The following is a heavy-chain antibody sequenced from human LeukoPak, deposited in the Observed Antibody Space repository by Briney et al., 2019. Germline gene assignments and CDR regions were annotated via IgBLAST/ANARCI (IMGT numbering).Heavy chain of an antibody. CDR2: MYLSGTT. CDR3: AGLVGRYSSGLYYYYFDY. Sequence: SETLSLTCTVSGDSINSLDLWSWVRQPPGKGLEWIGEMYLSGTTHSNPSVKSRVTISIDKSKNQFFLNLSSVTAADAAVYYCAGLVGRYSSGLYYYYFDYWGQGTLVTVSS. CDR1: GDSINSLDL. D-gene: IGHD3-22*01. V-gene: IGHV4-4*02. J-gene: IGHJ4*02.